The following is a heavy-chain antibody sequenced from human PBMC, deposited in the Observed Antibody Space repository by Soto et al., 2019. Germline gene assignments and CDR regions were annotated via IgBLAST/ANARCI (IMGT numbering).Heavy chain of an antibody. CDR1: GYTLNTYG. CDR2: ISANNDHR. CDR3: ARGTYFDY. V-gene: IGHV1-18*01. Sequence: QVQLVQSGAEVKKPGASVKVSCKASGYTLNTYGITWVRQAPGQGLEWMGWISANNDHRNYPQKLQGRVTMTTDTSTSTAYMELRSLTSDDTAVYYCARGTYFDYWGQGTLVTVSS. J-gene: IGHJ4*02.